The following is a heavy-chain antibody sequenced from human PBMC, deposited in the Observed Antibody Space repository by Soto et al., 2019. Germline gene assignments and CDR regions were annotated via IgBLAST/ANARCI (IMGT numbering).Heavy chain of an antibody. J-gene: IGHJ4*02. V-gene: IGHV3-30*18. CDR2: ISYDGTDE. D-gene: IGHD1-1*01. Sequence: QVQLVESGGGVVQPGRSLRLSCAASGFSFSSYGMHWVRQAPGKGLEWVAMISYDGTDEYYADSVKGRFTISRDNSKNGVYLQMNSPRAEDTAVDYCAKQESDWNAHFDYWGQGTLVTVSS. CDR3: AKQESDWNAHFDY. CDR1: GFSFSSYG.